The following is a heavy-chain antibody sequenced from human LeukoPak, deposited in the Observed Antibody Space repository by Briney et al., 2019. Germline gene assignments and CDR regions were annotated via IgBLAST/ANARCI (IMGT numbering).Heavy chain of an antibody. CDR2: VRYDESTK. V-gene: IGHV3-30*04. CDR1: GFTLNSYA. J-gene: IGHJ4*02. Sequence: PGTSLRLSCAASGFTLNSYAMHWVRQAPGKGLEWVAFVRYDESTKFYADSVKGRFTISRDNSKTTLYLQMNSLRPEDTAVYYCAKDVPAAYFDYWGLGTLVTVSS. CDR3: AKDVPAAYFDY. D-gene: IGHD2-2*01.